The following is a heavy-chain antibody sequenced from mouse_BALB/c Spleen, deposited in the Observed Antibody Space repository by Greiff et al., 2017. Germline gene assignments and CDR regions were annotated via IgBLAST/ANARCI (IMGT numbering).Heavy chain of an antibody. Sequence: EVKLVESGAELVRPGALVKLSCKASGFNIKDYYMHWVKQRPEQGLEWIGWIDPENGNTIYDPKFQGKASITADTSSNTAYLQLSSLTSEDTAVYYCATVGWYFDVWGAGTTVTVSS. J-gene: IGHJ1*01. V-gene: IGHV14-1*02. CDR3: ATVGWYFDV. CDR1: GFNIKDYY. CDR2: IDPENGNT.